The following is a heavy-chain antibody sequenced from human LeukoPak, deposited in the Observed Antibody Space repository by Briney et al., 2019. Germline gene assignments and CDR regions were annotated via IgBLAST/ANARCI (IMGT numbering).Heavy chain of an antibody. CDR1: GFTFSSYS. CDR3: ARDRVYGSGSYYLMGFDY. Sequence: PGGSLRLSCAASGFTFSSYSMNWVRQAPGKGLEWVSSISSSSSYIYYADSVKGRFTISRDNAKNSLYLQMNSRRAEDTAVYYCARDRVYGSGSYYLMGFDYWGQGTLVTVSS. D-gene: IGHD3-10*01. CDR2: ISSSSSYI. J-gene: IGHJ4*02. V-gene: IGHV3-21*01.